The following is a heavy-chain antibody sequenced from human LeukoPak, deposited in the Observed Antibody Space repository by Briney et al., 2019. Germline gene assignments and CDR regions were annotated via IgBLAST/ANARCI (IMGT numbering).Heavy chain of an antibody. CDR2: IYPGDSDT. D-gene: IGHD5-12*01. J-gene: IGHJ4*02. CDR1: GYSFTSYW. Sequence: GESLKISCQGSGYSFTSYWIGWLRQRPGKGLEWMGIIYPGDSDTRYSPSFQGQVTISADKSISTAYLQWSSLKASDTAMYYCARQVGPSGYDLVDYWGQGTLVTVSS. CDR3: ARQVGPSGYDLVDY. V-gene: IGHV5-51*01.